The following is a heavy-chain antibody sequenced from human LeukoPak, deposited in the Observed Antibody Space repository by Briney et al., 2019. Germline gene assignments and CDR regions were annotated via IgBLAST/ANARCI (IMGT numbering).Heavy chain of an antibody. D-gene: IGHD1-7*01. CDR2: ISLDGSVT. V-gene: IGHV1-2*06. Sequence: KLSCTASGYTFSSYAIHWVRQAPGQGPEWMGLISLDGSVTNYADKVQGRVTMTRDTSISTAYLQMNSLRADDAAVYYCARGVTGSTSTLTNYYYIDVWGKGTPVTVSS. CDR1: GYTFSSYA. J-gene: IGHJ6*03. CDR3: ARGVTGSTSTLTNYYYIDV.